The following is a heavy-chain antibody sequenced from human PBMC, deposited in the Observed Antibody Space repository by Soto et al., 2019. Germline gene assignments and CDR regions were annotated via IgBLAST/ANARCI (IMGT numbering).Heavy chain of an antibody. D-gene: IGHD3-10*01. V-gene: IGHV1-2*02. CDR2: INPNSVGT. Sequence: QVQLVQSGAEVKKPGASVKVSCKASGYTFTGHYMHWVRQAPGQGLEWMGWINPNSVGTNYAQKCHGRVTMTSDTSISTAYMELSRLRSDDTAVYYCAREPMVRAAHGFDIWGQGTMVTVSS. J-gene: IGHJ3*02. CDR3: AREPMVRAAHGFDI. CDR1: GYTFTGHY.